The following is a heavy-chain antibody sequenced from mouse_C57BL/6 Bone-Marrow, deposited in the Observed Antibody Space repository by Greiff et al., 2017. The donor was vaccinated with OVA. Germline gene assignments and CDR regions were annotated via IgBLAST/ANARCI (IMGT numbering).Heavy chain of an antibody. Sequence: VQLVESGAELVKPGASVKLSCKASGYTFTEYTIHWVKQRSGQGLEWIGWFYPGSGSIKYNEKFKDKATLTADKSSSTVYMALSRLTSEDSAVYFCARQRFITTVVDYFDYWGQGTTLTVSS. CDR1: GYTFTEYT. J-gene: IGHJ2*01. D-gene: IGHD1-1*01. V-gene: IGHV1-62-2*01. CDR3: ARQRFITTVVDYFDY. CDR2: FYPGSGSI.